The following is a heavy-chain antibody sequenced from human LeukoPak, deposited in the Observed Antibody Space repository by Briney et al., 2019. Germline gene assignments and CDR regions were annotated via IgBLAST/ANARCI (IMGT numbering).Heavy chain of an antibody. J-gene: IGHJ1*01. V-gene: IGHV3-7*04. CDR3: VRDMVILQS. CDR1: GFIFNNYY. CDR2: ITQDGSEK. D-gene: IGHD3-22*01. Sequence: GVPLRLTCSASGFIFNNYYMNWFRQSPGKGLEWVANITQDGSEKYYVDSVKARFTITRDNAKKSLYLQMNSLRTEDSAVYYCVRDMVILQSWGQGTLVTVSS.